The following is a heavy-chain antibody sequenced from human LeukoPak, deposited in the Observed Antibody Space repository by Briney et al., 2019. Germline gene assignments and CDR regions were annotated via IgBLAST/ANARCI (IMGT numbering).Heavy chain of an antibody. V-gene: IGHV4-39*01. J-gene: IGHJ4*02. CDR1: GVSISSSNSY. CDR3: ARPYSSGYSGGFDY. CDR2: IYYSGST. D-gene: IGHD3-22*01. Sequence: SETLSLTCAVSGVSISSSNSYWGWIRQPPGKGLEWIGSIYYSGSTYYNPSLKSRVTISVDTSKNQFSLKLSSVTAADTAVYYCARPYSSGYSGGFDYWGQGTLVTVSS.